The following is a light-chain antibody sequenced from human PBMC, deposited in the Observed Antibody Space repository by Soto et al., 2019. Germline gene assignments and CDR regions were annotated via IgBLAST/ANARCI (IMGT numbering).Light chain of an antibody. CDR1: QSIRNW. CDR2: KAS. Sequence: DIQMTQSPSTLSVSVGDRVTITCRASQSIRNWLAWYQQKPGQAPKLLIYKASTLQSGVPSRFSGSGSGTEFTLAISSLQPDDSATYYCQQYNDNWTFGQGTKVDIK. J-gene: IGKJ1*01. V-gene: IGKV1-5*03. CDR3: QQYNDNWT.